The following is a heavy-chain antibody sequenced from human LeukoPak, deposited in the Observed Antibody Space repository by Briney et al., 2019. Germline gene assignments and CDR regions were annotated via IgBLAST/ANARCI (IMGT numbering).Heavy chain of an antibody. CDR1: GGSFSDYY. CDR3: ARGSKDYGDYDPGNFLD. V-gene: IGHV4-59*01. J-gene: IGHJ4*02. Sequence: KPSETLSLTCAVYGGSFSDYYWSWIRQPPGKGLEWIGYIYYSGSTNFNPSLKSRVTISVDTSKNQFSLKLSSVTAADTAVYYCARGSKDYGDYDPGNFLDWGQGTLVTVSS. CDR2: IYYSGST. D-gene: IGHD4-17*01.